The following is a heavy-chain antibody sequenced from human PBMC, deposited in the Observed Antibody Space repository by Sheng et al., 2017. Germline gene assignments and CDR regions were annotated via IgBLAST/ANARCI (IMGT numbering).Heavy chain of an antibody. CDR2: FDPEDGEP. Sequence: QVQLIQSGAEVKKPGASVKVSCTVSGYTLSELSIHWVRQAPGKGLEWVGGFDPEDGEPIYAQKFQGRVTMTEDTSTDTAYMELSSLGSEDTAVFYXATTIFDATSVDFWGQGTLVHRL. V-gene: IGHV1-24*01. D-gene: IGHD2-15*01. CDR3: ATTIFDATSVDF. CDR1: GYTLSELS. J-gene: IGHJ4*02.